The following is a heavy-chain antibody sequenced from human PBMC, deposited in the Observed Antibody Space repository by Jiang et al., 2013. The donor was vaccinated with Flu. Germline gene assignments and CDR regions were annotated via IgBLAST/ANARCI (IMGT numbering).Heavy chain of an antibody. CDR2: VSHSGRS. CDR1: GESVTSDSYY. CDR3: AREWQLLPYAVFNA. D-gene: IGHD1-26*01. V-gene: IGHV4-61*01. Sequence: SGPGLVKPSETLALSCSVSGESVTSDSYYWTWIRQTPGKRLEWIGYVSHSGRSSYNPSLKSRVTISADTSNNEFHLRLTSVTAADTAIYYCAREWQLLPYAVFNAWGQGKWSPSLQ. J-gene: IGHJ3*01.